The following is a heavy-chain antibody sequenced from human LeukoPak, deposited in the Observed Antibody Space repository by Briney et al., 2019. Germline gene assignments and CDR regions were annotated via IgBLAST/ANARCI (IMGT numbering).Heavy chain of an antibody. V-gene: IGHV3-23*01. J-gene: IGHJ4*02. CDR1: GFTFSGYA. Sequence: PGGSLRLSCAASGFTFSGYAMSWVRQAPGKGLEWVSAISGSGGSTYYADSVKGRFTISRDNSKNTLYLQMNSLRAEDTAVYYCAKSLRDLYYFDYWGQGTLVTVSS. CDR2: ISGSGGST. CDR3: AKSLRDLYYFDY. D-gene: IGHD3-9*01.